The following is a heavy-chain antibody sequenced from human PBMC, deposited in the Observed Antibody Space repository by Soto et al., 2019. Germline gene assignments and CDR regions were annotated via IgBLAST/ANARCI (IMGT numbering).Heavy chain of an antibody. CDR2: ISYDGSNK. Sequence: GGSLRLSCAASGFTFSSYAMHWVRQAPGKGLEWVAVISYDGSNKYYADSVKGRFTISRDNSKNTLYLQMNSLRAEDTAVYYWAREAEDPYRCSSTSCYFDYWGQGTLVTVSS. CDR1: GFTFSSYA. CDR3: AREAEDPYRCSSTSCYFDY. D-gene: IGHD2-2*01. V-gene: IGHV3-30*04. J-gene: IGHJ4*02.